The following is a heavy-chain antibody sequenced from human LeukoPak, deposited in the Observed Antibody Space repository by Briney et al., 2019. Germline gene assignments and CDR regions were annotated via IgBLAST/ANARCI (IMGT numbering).Heavy chain of an antibody. J-gene: IGHJ4*02. V-gene: IGHV3-20*04. CDR2: INWNGGST. CDR1: GFTFDEYG. Sequence: GGSLRLSCAASGFTFDEYGMSWVRRAPGKGLEWVSGINWNGGSTGYADSVKGRFTISRDNAKNSLYLQMNSLRAEDTALYYCARSYYYDSSGYSRPFDYWGQGTLVTVSS. D-gene: IGHD3-22*01. CDR3: ARSYYYDSSGYSRPFDY.